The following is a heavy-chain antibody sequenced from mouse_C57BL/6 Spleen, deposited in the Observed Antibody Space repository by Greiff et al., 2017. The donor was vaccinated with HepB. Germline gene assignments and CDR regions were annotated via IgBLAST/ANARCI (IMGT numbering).Heavy chain of an antibody. Sequence: EVKLVESGEGLVKPGGSLKLSCAASGFTFSCYAMSWVRQTPEKRLEWVAYISSGGDYIYYADTVKGRFTISRDNARNTLYLQMSSLKSEDTAMYYCTRDRDDDGSYYALDVWGKGTSVTVSS. CDR1: GFTFSCYA. J-gene: IGHJ4*01. D-gene: IGHD2-3*01. CDR3: TRDRDDDGSYYALDV. V-gene: IGHV5-9-1*02. CDR2: ISSGGDYI.